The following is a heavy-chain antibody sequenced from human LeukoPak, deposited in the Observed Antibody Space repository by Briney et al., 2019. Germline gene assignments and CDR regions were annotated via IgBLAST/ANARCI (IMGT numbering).Heavy chain of an antibody. D-gene: IGHD1-26*01. J-gene: IGHJ4*02. V-gene: IGHV1-69*05. CDR1: GGTFSSYA. CDR2: IIPIFGTA. CDR3: ARDDYSGVGAAYFDY. Sequence: SVKVSCKASGGTFSSYAISWVRQAPGQGLEWIGGIIPIFGTANYAQKLQGRVTMTTDTSTSTAYMELRSLRSDDTAVYYCARDDYSGVGAAYFDYWGQGTLVTVSS.